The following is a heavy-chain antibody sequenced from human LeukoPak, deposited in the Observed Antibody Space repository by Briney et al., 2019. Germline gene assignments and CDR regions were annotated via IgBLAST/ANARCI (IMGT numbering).Heavy chain of an antibody. J-gene: IGHJ4*02. CDR2: ISGSGHST. D-gene: IGHD3-10*01. Sequence: GGSLRLSCAASGFTFSSYAMSWVRQAPGKGLEWVSDISGSGHSTFYADSVKGWFTISRDNFKNTLYLQMNSLRAEDTAVYYCAKEATLGSGYYDYWGQGTLVTVSS. CDR1: GFTFSSYA. CDR3: AKEATLGSGYYDY. V-gene: IGHV3-23*01.